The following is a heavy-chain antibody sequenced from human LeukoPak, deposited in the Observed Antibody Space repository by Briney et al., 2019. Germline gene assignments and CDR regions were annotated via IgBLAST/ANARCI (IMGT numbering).Heavy chain of an antibody. CDR2: IYYSGST. D-gene: IGHD2-2*01. J-gene: IGHJ5*02. V-gene: IGHV4-59*01. CDR3: TRGRYCSSTSCYEWWFDP. CDR1: GGSISSCY. Sequence: SETLSLTCTVSGGSISSCYWSWIRQPPRKGLEWIGYIYYSGSTNYNPSLKSRVTISADTSKNQFSLKLSSVTAADTAVYYCTRGRYCSSTSCYEWWFDPWGQGTLVTVSS.